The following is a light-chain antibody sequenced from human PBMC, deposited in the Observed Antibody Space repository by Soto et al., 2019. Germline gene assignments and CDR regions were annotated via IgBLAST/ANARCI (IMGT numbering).Light chain of an antibody. Sequence: DIPMTQSPSSLSASVGDRVTITCRASQSISRYLNWYQQKPGKAPKLLIYAASSLQSGVPSRFSGSGSGTDFTITISSLQPEDFATYYCQQSYSTPQFTFGPWTKVDI. V-gene: IGKV1-39*01. CDR3: QQSYSTPQFT. CDR1: QSISRY. J-gene: IGKJ3*01. CDR2: AAS.